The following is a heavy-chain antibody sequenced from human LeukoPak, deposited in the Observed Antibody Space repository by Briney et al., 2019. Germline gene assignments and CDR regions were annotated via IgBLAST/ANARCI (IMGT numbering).Heavy chain of an antibody. D-gene: IGHD3-16*02. CDR1: GGSISIYY. CDR3: ARERDLSHFDY. V-gene: IGHV4-59*01. CDR2: IYYSGST. J-gene: IGHJ4*02. Sequence: SETLSLTCTVSGGSISIYYWSWIRQPPGKGLEWIGYIYYSGSTNYNPSLKSRVTTSVDTSKNQFSLKLSSVTAADTAVYYCARERDLSHFDYWGQGTLVTVSS.